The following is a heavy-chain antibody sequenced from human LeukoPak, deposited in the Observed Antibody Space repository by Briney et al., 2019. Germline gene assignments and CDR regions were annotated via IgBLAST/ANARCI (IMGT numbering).Heavy chain of an antibody. Sequence: ASVKVSCKASGGTFSSYAISWVRQAPGQGLEWMGRIIPILGIANYAQKLQGRVTMTTDTSTSTAYMELRSLRSDDTAVYYCARVPLLWFGESHADAFDIWGQGTMVTVSS. CDR2: IIPILGIA. CDR1: GGTFSSYA. V-gene: IGHV1-69*04. D-gene: IGHD3-10*01. CDR3: ARVPLLWFGESHADAFDI. J-gene: IGHJ3*02.